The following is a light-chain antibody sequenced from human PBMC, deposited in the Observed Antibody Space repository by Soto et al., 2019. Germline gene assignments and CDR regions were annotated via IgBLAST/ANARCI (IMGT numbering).Light chain of an antibody. V-gene: IGLV2-14*01. CDR1: SGDIGYVNY. CDR2: EVT. Sequence: QSVLTQPASVSGSPGQSITVSCTGSSGDIGYVNYVSWYQQHPGKAPKLLIYEVTNRPSGVSDRFSGSKSGTSASLAISGLRSEDEADYYCATWDDSLSGWVFGGGTKLTVL. J-gene: IGLJ3*02. CDR3: ATWDDSLSGWV.